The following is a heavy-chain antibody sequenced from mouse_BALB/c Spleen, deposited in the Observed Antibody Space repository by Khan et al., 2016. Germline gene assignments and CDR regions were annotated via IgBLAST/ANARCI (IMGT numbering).Heavy chain of an antibody. J-gene: IGHJ2*01. V-gene: IGHV1-76*01. Sequence: VQLQESGAELARPGASVKLSCKASGYTFTDYYINWVKQRTGQGLEWIGEIYPGSDNPYYNERFKGKSTLTTDTSSSTAYMPLSSLTSEDSAVSYCARVWGNFDYGGQGNTLTVSA. CDR2: IYPGSDNP. CDR3: ARVWGNFDY. CDR1: GYTFTDYY. D-gene: IGHD2-10*02.